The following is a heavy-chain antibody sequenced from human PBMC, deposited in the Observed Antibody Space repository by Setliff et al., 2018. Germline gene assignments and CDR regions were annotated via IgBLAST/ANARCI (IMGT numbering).Heavy chain of an antibody. CDR1: GVTIGGNNYYY. CDR3: ARGYAARVGFGNWFDP. Sequence: SETLSLTCSLSGVTIGGNNYYYWAWIRQPPGKGLEWIGTISYSGGVFYNPSLKSRVTISVDTPNNQFSLKLSSVTAADTAVFYCARGYAARVGFGNWFDPWGQGTLVTVSS. V-gene: IGHV4-39*07. CDR2: ISYSGGV. D-gene: IGHD6-6*01. J-gene: IGHJ5*02.